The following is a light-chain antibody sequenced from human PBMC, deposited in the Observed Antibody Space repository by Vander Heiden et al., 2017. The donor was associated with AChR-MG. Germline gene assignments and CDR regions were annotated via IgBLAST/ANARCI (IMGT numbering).Light chain of an antibody. V-gene: IGKV2-30*02. Sequence: DVGMTQSQVSLPVTLGRPASISCRPSQSRVHSNGNTDVQWYQQRPGQSPRRLIEKVSNRGSGVPDRFSGSGSDTDFTLKISRVEAEDVGVYYCMQGTHWLTFGGGTKVEIK. CDR1: QSRVHSNGNTD. CDR3: MQGTHWLT. J-gene: IGKJ4*01. CDR2: KVS.